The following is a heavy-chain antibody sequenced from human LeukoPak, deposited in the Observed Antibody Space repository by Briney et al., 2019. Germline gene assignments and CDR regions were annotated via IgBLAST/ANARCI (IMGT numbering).Heavy chain of an antibody. V-gene: IGHV3-48*01. D-gene: IGHD2-21*02. J-gene: IGHJ3*02. CDR2: ISSSSSTI. CDR3: ARAEVVVTAIDAFDI. CDR1: GFTFSSYS. Sequence: TGGSLRLSCAASGFTFSSYSMNWVRQAPGKGLEWVSYISSSSSTIYYADSVKGRFTISRDNAKNSLYLQMNSLRAEDTAVYYCARAEVVVTAIDAFDIWGQGTMVTVSS.